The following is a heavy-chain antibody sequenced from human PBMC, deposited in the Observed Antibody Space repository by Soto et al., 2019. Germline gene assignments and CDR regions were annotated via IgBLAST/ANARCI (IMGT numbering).Heavy chain of an antibody. J-gene: IGHJ4*02. CDR2: VFHSGSA. CDR1: GGSLSTPGW. Sequence: QLQVQESGPGLVKPSGTLSLTCGVCGGSLSTPGWWSWDRLPPGKGLEWIGEVFHSGSANYNPALQSRVTIALDKSTNRFALRMIFVSAADTAVYYCARKAWSRLDSWGQGTLVTVYS. V-gene: IGHV4-4*02. D-gene: IGHD2-8*02. CDR3: ARKAWSRLDS.